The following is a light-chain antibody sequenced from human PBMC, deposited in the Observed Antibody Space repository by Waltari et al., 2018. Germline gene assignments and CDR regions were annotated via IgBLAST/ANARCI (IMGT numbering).Light chain of an antibody. J-gene: IGKJ4*01. CDR3: MQALQMPLT. CDR2: LGS. Sequence: DIVMTQSPLSLPVTPGEPASISCRSSQSLLHSNGYNYLDWYLQKPGQSPQLLIYLGSNRSAVGAESFRGSGSGTECILKISRVEAEDVGGYYCMQALQMPLTFGGVTKVEIK. V-gene: IGKV2-28*01. CDR1: QSLLHSNGYNY.